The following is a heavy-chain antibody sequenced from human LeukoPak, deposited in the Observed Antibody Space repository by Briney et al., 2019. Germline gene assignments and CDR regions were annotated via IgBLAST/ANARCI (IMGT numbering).Heavy chain of an antibody. CDR1: GYTFTSYD. CDR2: IIPIFGTA. J-gene: IGHJ4*02. CDR3: ARERYSYGPTELDY. Sequence: GASVKVSCKASGYTFTSYDINWVRQATGQGLEWMGGIIPIFGTANYAQKFQGRVTITADKSTSTAYMELSSLRSEDTAVYYCARERYSYGPTELDYWGQGTLVTVSS. D-gene: IGHD5-18*01. V-gene: IGHV1-69*06.